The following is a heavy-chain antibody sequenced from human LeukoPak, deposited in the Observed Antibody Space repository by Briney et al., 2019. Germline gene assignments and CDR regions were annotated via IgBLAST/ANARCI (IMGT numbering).Heavy chain of an antibody. CDR1: GYTFTSYG. V-gene: IGHV1-46*01. J-gene: IGHJ4*02. D-gene: IGHD3-16*02. CDR2: INPISGAT. CDR3: ARLPYRDGVAQDY. Sequence: ASVKGSCKASGYTFTSYGISWVRQAPGQGLEWMGIINPISGATDYAQKFQGRVTMTRDASTSTVYMELSSLRSEDTAMYYCARLPYRDGVAQDYWGQGTLVTVSP.